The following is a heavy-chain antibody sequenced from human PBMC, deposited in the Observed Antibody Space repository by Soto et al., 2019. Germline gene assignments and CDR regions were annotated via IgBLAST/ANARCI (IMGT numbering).Heavy chain of an antibody. CDR2: IRSKANSYAT. J-gene: IGHJ6*02. CDR1: GFTFSGSA. V-gene: IGHV3-73*01. Sequence: GGSLRLSCPASGFTFSGSAMHWVRQPSGNGLEWVGRIRSKANSYATAYAASVKGRFTISRDDSKNTAYLQMNSLKTEDTAVYYCTRVSQFYYYYYGMDVWGQGTTVTVSS. CDR3: TRVSQFYYYYYGMDV.